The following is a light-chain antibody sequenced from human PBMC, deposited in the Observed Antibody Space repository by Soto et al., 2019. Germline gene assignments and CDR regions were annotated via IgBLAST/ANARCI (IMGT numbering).Light chain of an antibody. V-gene: IGKV1-6*01. J-gene: IGKJ3*01. Sequence: AIQMTQSPSSLSASVGDSVTITCRASQSIRNDLDWYQQRPGKAPRLLIYAASNLQSGVPARFSGSGSGTDFTLTISSLQPEDFATYYCLQQYFYPFPFGPGTTVDLK. CDR2: AAS. CDR3: LQQYFYPFP. CDR1: QSIRND.